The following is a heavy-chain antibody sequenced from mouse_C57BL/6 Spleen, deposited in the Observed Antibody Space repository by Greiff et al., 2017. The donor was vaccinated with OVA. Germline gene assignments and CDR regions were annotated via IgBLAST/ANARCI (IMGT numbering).Heavy chain of an antibody. CDR2: IDPENGDT. D-gene: IGHD1-1*01. V-gene: IGHV14-4*01. J-gene: IGHJ1*03. CDR1: GFNIKDDY. Sequence: EVQLVESGAELVRPGASVKLSCTASGFNIKDDYMHWVKQRPEQGLEWIGWIDPENGDTEYASKFQGKATITADTSSNTAYLQLSSLTSEDTAVYYCTTRSITTVVAYWYFDVWGTGTTVTVSS. CDR3: TTRSITTVVAYWYFDV.